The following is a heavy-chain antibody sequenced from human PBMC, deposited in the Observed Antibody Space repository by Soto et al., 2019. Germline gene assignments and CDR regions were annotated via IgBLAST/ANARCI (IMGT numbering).Heavy chain of an antibody. D-gene: IGHD3-3*01. J-gene: IGHJ6*02. CDR1: GGSFSGYD. V-gene: IGHV4-34*01. CDR2: INHSGIT. CDR3: ARMLGVVIISHYYYYGMDV. Sequence: PSETLSLTCAVCGGSFSGYDCSWIRQPPWKGLEWIGEINHSGITNYNPSLKSRVTISVDTSKNQFSLKLSSVTAADTAMYYCARMLGVVIISHYYYYGMDVWGQGITVTVSS.